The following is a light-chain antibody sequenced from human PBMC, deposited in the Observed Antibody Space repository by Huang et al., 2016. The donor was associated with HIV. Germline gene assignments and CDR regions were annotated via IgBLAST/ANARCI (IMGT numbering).Light chain of an antibody. CDR1: QSVLYGSNNDNY. CDR3: QQYYNTPIT. Sequence: DIVMTQSPDSLAVSLGERATIDCKSSQSVLYGSNNDNYLAWYQQRPGQRPKLLIYWASTRESGVPDRFSGSGSGTDFTLTISSLQAEDVAIYYCQQYYNTPITFGQGTRLEI. CDR2: WAS. V-gene: IGKV4-1*01. J-gene: IGKJ5*01.